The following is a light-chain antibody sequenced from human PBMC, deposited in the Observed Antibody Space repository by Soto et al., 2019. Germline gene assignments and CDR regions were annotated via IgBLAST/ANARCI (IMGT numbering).Light chain of an antibody. CDR3: QQRSNWPPEIT. J-gene: IGKJ5*01. V-gene: IGKV3-11*01. Sequence: EIVMTQSPASLSVSPGDRATLSCRASQSISSNLAWYQQKPGQAPRLLIYGASFRATGIPNRFSGSGSGTDFTLTIISLEPEDFAVYYCQQRSNWPPEITFGQGTRLEIK. CDR2: GAS. CDR1: QSISSN.